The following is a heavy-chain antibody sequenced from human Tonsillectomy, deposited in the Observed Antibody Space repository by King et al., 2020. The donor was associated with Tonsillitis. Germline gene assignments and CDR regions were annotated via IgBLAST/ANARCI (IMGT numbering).Heavy chain of an antibody. CDR3: ARDQNDSDGYGAFDI. J-gene: IGHJ3*02. CDR2: LYSGGRS. V-gene: IGHV3-53*01. CDR1: GFTVSSHY. Sequence: VQLVESGGGLIQPGGSLRLSCAASGFTVSSHYMSWVRQAPGKGLECVSVLYSGGRSYFADSVRDRFIIYRDDSKNTLYLQMHSLRAEDTAVYYCARDQNDSDGYGAFDIWGQGTMVTVSS. D-gene: IGHD3-22*01.